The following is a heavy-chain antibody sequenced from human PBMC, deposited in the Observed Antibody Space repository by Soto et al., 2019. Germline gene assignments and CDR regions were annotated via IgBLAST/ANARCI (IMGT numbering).Heavy chain of an antibody. J-gene: IGHJ6*02. D-gene: IGHD6-13*01. CDR1: GGSISSYY. V-gene: IGHV4-4*07. CDR2: IYTSGST. CDR3: AREGYSSPYYYYGMDV. Sequence: QVQLQESGPGLVKPSETLSLTCTVSGGSISSYYWSWIRQPAGKGLEWIGRIYTSGSTNYNPSLKSRVTMSVDTSKNQFSLKLSSVTAADTAVYYCAREGYSSPYYYYGMDVWGQGTTVTVSS.